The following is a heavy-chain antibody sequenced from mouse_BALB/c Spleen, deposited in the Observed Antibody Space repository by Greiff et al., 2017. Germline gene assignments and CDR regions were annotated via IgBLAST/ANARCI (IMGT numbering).Heavy chain of an antibody. J-gene: IGHJ1*01. D-gene: IGHD2-1*01. CDR1: GFSLTSYG. Sequence: VHLVESGPGLVQPSQSLSITCTVSGFSLTSYGVHWVRQSPGKGLEWLGVIWSGGSTDYNAAFISRLSISKDNSKSQVFFKMNSLQANDTAIYYCASYGNYWYLDVWGAGTTVTVSS. CDR2: IWSGGST. V-gene: IGHV2-2*02. CDR3: ASYGNYWYLDV.